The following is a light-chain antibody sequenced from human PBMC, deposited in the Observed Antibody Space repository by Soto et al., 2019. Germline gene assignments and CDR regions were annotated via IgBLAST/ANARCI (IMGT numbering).Light chain of an antibody. CDR2: EVS. CDR3: SSYTSTSTWV. J-gene: IGLJ3*02. V-gene: IGLV2-14*01. Sequence: QSALTQPASVSGSPGQSITISCTGTSSDVGGYNYVSWYQQHPGKAPKIMIYEVSNRPSGVSNRFSGSKSANTASLTISGLQAEDEAEYYCSSYTSTSTWVFGGGTKLTVL. CDR1: SSDVGGYNY.